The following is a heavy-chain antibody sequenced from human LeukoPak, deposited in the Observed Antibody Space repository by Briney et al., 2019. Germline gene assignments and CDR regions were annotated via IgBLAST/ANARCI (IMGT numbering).Heavy chain of an antibody. J-gene: IGHJ3*02. CDR3: ARVKSGYSYGYGAFDI. Sequence: SVKVSCKASGGTFSSYAISWVRQDPGQGLEWMGGIIPIFGTANYAQKFQGRVTITADESTSTAYMELSSLRSEDTAVYYCARVKSGYSYGYGAFDIWGQGTLVTVS. V-gene: IGHV1-69*13. CDR1: GGTFSSYA. D-gene: IGHD5-18*01. CDR2: IIPIFGTA.